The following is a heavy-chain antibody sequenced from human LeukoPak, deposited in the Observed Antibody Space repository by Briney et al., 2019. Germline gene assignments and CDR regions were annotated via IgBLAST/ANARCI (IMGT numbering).Heavy chain of an antibody. J-gene: IGHJ4*02. CDR3: ARDLLHCSGGSYSYRDY. D-gene: IGHD2-15*01. CDR2: IYSGGST. V-gene: IGHV3-53*01. Sequence: PGGSLRLSCAASGFTVSSNYMSWARQAPGRGLEWVSVIYSGGSTYYADSVKGRFTISRDNSKNTLYLQMNSLRAEDTAVYYCARDLLHCSGGSYSYRDYWGQGTLVTVSS. CDR1: GFTVSSNY.